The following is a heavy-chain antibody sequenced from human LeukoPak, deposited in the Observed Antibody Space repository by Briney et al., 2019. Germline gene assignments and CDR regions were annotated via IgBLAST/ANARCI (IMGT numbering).Heavy chain of an antibody. V-gene: IGHV1-2*04. CDR3: ARVGYYDSSGYYYPYYYGMDV. Sequence: ASVKVSCKASGYTFTGYYMHWVRQAPGQGLEWMGWINPNSGGTNYAQKFQGWVTMTRDTSISTAYMELSRLRSDDTAVYYCARVGYYDSSGYYYPYYYGMDVWGQGTTVTVSS. J-gene: IGHJ6*02. CDR2: INPNSGGT. D-gene: IGHD3-22*01. CDR1: GYTFTGYY.